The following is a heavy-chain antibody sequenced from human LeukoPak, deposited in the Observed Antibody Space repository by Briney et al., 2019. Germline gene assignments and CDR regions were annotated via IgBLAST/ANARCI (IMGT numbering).Heavy chain of an antibody. Sequence: PGRSLRLSCAASGFTFDDYAMPWVRHAPGKGLEWVSGISWNSGSIGYADSVKGRFTISRDNAKNSLYLQMNSLRAEDTALYYCAKDSDGSGWYHFDYWGQGTLVTVSS. J-gene: IGHJ4*02. CDR1: GFTFDDYA. D-gene: IGHD6-19*01. V-gene: IGHV3-9*01. CDR3: AKDSDGSGWYHFDY. CDR2: ISWNSGSI.